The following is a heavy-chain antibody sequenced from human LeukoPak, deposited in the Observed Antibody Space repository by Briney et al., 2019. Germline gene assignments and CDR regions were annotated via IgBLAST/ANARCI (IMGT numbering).Heavy chain of an antibody. CDR2: IYSGGST. CDR3: ASSINSDSSGYDDY. CDR1: GFTVSSNY. Sequence: AGGSLGLSCAASGFTVSSNYMSWVRQAPGKGLEWVSLIYSGGSTYYADSVKGRFTIFRDNSKNTLYLQMNSLRAEDTAVYYCASSINSDSSGYDDYWGQGTLVTVSS. D-gene: IGHD3-22*01. J-gene: IGHJ4*02. V-gene: IGHV3-53*01.